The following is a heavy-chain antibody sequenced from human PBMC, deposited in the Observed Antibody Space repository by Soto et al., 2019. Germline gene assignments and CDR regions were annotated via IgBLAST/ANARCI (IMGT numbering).Heavy chain of an antibody. CDR1: GVTVSNYG. J-gene: IGHJ4*02. CDR3: TGEVASGY. Sequence: QVQLVESGGGVVQPGRSLRLSCSVSGVTVSNYGMHWVRQAPGKGLEWVAVISRGGGTKYYADSVKGRFTISRDNSRNTLFLEMNSLRSDDMAVYYCTGEVASGYWGQGTLGTVSS. D-gene: IGHD2-8*02. CDR2: ISRGGGTK. V-gene: IGHV3-30*03.